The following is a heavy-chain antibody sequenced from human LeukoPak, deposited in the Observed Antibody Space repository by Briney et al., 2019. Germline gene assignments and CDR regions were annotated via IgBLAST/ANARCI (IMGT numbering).Heavy chain of an antibody. D-gene: IGHD2-21*01. CDR3: AASQSYCGGDCYSGDAFDI. J-gene: IGHJ3*02. Sequence: ASVKVSCKASGYTFTGYYMHWVRQAPGQGLEWMGWINPNSGGTNYAQKVQGRVTMTRDTSISTAYMELSRLRSDDTAVYYCAASQSYCGGDCYSGDAFDIWGQGTMVTVSS. CDR2: INPNSGGT. CDR1: GYTFTGYY. V-gene: IGHV1-2*02.